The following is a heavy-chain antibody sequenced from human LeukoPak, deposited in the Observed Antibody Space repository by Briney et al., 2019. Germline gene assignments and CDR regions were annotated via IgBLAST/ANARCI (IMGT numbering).Heavy chain of an antibody. V-gene: IGHV3-74*01. CDR1: GFTFNNYY. CDR2: INSDGSNT. CDR3: AREDSGYSYGLRPFDY. D-gene: IGHD5-18*01. Sequence: GGSLRLSCAASGFTFNNYYMNWVRQAPGKGLAWVSLINSDGSNTDYADSVKGRFSISRDNAKNTLYLQMNSLRAEDTAVYYCAREDSGYSYGLRPFDYWGQGTLVTVSS. J-gene: IGHJ4*02.